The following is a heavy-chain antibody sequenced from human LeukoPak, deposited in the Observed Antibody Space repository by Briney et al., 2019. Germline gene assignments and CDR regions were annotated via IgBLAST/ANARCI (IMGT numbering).Heavy chain of an antibody. J-gene: IGHJ4*02. CDR3: ARLKGRDSSGPEVY. Sequence: PSETLSLTCTVSGGSISSSSYYWGWIRQPPGKGLEWIGSIYYSGSTYYNPSLKSRVTISVDTSKNQFSLKLSSVTAADTAVYYCARLKGRDSSGPEVYWGQGTLVTVSS. V-gene: IGHV4-39*01. CDR2: IYYSGST. CDR1: GGSISSSSYY. D-gene: IGHD3-22*01.